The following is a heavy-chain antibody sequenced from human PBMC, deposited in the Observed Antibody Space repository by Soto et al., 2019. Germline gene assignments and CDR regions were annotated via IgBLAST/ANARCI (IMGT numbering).Heavy chain of an antibody. CDR2: IYYSGST. V-gene: IGHV4-39*01. CDR1: GGFISSSSYY. J-gene: IGHJ5*02. CDR3: ARSELVVAASPFGPQMFDH. Sequence: SETLSLTCTVSGGFISSSSYYWGWLRQPPGKGLERIGSIYYSGSTYYNPSLKSRITISVDTSKNHFYLKLRFVTAADTAVYYCARSELVVAASPFGPQMFDHCGQGTLVTDSS. D-gene: IGHD2-15*01.